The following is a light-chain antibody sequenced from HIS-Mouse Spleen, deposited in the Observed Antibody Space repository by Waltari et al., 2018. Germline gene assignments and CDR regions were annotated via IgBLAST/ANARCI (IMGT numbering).Light chain of an antibody. V-gene: IGLV3-19*01. CDR1: SLRSYY. Sequence: SSELTQDPAVSVALGQTGRITCQGDSLRSYYASWYQQKPGQAPVLVIYGKNNRPSGIPDRFSGSSSGNTASLTITGAQAEDEADYYCNSRDSSGNHLSVFGTGTKVTVL. CDR3: NSRDSSGNHLSV. CDR2: GKN. J-gene: IGLJ1*01.